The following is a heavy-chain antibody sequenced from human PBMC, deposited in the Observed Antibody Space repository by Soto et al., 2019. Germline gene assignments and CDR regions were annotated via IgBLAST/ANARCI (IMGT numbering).Heavy chain of an antibody. CDR3: ARDSWSQY. CDR1: GFSVSSNY. Sequence: GGSLRLSCAASGFSVSSNYMNWVRQAPGKGLEWVSIIRNGGDTYYADSVKDRFTVSRDNSKNTIFLQMNSLRVEDTAVYYCARDSWSQYRGQGTLVTVSS. V-gene: IGHV3-66*01. D-gene: IGHD2-15*01. J-gene: IGHJ1*01. CDR2: IRNGGDT.